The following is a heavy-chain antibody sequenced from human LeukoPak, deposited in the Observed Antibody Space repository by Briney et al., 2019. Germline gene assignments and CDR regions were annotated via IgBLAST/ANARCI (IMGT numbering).Heavy chain of an antibody. CDR2: INPNSGGT. J-gene: IGHJ4*02. Sequence: ASVKLSCKASGYTFTGYYMHWVRQAPGQGLEWMGWINPNSGGTNYAQKFQGRVTMTSDTSISTAYMELSRLRSDDTAVYYCARDIWTSIAVAGTGGNDWGQGTLVTVSS. D-gene: IGHD6-19*01. V-gene: IGHV1-2*02. CDR1: GYTFTGYY. CDR3: ARDIWTSIAVAGTGGND.